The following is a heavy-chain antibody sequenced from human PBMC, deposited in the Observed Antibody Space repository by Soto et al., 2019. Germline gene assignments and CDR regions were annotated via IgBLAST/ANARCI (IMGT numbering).Heavy chain of an antibody. D-gene: IGHD3-3*01. J-gene: IGHJ5*02. V-gene: IGHV4-30-2*05. CDR2: IYYSGST. CDR1: GGSISSGGYS. Sequence: SETLSLTCAVSGGSISSGGYSWSWIRQPPGKGLEWIGYIYYSGSTYYNPSLKSRVTISVDTSKNQFSLKLSSVTAADTAVYYCARWSGYYPNWFDPWGQGTLVTVSS. CDR3: ARWSGYYPNWFDP.